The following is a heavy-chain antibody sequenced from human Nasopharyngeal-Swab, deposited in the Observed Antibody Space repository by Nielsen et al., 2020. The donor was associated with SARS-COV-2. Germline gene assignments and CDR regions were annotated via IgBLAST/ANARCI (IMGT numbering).Heavy chain of an antibody. D-gene: IGHD6-19*01. V-gene: IGHV4-59*13. Sequence: PGKGPEWIGYIYYSGSTNYSPSLKSRVTISVDTSKNQFSLKPSSVTAADTAVYYCAGAVAGTGWDYWGQGTLVTVSS. CDR2: IYYSGST. J-gene: IGHJ4*02. CDR3: AGAVAGTGWDY.